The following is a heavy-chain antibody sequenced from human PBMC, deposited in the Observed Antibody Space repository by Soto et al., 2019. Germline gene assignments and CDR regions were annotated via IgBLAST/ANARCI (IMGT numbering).Heavy chain of an antibody. Sequence: GGSLRLSCAASGFTFSGSAMHWVRQASGKGLEWVGRIRSKANSYATAYAASVKGRFTISRDDSKNTAYLQMNSLKTEDTAVYYCTRLGKQYCSGGSCYSADYYMDVWGKGTTVTVSS. D-gene: IGHD2-15*01. CDR2: IRSKANSYAT. CDR3: TRLGKQYCSGGSCYSADYYMDV. CDR1: GFTFSGSA. J-gene: IGHJ6*03. V-gene: IGHV3-73*01.